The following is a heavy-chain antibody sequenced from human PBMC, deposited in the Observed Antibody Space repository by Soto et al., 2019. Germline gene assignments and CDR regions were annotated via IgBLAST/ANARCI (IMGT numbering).Heavy chain of an antibody. CDR2: IYYSGST. CDR3: ARVGMSYYYDSSGYPSYGMDV. CDR1: GGSIRSYY. D-gene: IGHD3-22*01. J-gene: IGHJ6*02. V-gene: IGHV4-59*01. Sequence: SETLALTCTVSGGSIRSYYWSWIRQPPGKGLEWIGYIYYSGSTNYNPSLKSRVTISVDTSKNQFSLKLSSVTAADTAVYYCARVGMSYYYDSSGYPSYGMDVWGQGTTVTVSS.